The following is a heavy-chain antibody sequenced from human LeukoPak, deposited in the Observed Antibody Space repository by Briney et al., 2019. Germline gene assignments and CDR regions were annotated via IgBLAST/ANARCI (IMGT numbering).Heavy chain of an antibody. CDR1: GFTFSSYG. V-gene: IGHV3-33*01. CDR3: ARERRGVAGTCDY. Sequence: GGSLRLSCAASGFTFSSYGMHWVRPAPGKGLEWVAVIWYDGSNKYYADSVKGRFTISRDNSKNTLYLQMNSLRAEDTAVYYCARERRGVAGTCDYWGQGTLVTVSS. J-gene: IGHJ4*02. D-gene: IGHD6-19*01. CDR2: IWYDGSNK.